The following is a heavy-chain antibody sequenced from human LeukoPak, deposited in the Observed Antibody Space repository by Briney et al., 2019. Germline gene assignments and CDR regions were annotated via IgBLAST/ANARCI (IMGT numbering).Heavy chain of an antibody. CDR1: GFTFISYV. D-gene: IGHD2-21*01. CDR3: ARSYCADECSPYYLDY. J-gene: IGHJ4*02. CDR2: LSRSSDST. V-gene: IGHV3-23*01. Sequence: GGSLRLSCAASGFTFISYVMTWVRQAAGKGLKGVSALSRSSDSTFYAGSVKGRFTVSRDNSKNTLHLQMNSLRVEDTAIYYCARSYCADECSPYYLDYWGQGTLVTVSS.